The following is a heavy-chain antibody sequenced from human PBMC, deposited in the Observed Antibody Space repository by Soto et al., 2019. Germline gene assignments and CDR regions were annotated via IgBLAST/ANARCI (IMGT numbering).Heavy chain of an antibody. CDR1: GGTFSSYA. CDR2: IIPIFGTA. J-gene: IGHJ5*02. Sequence: QVQLVQSGAEVKKPGSSVKVSCKASGGTFSSYAISWVRQAPGQGLEWMGGIIPIFGTANYAQKFQGRVTITGDESTGTAYMDLGSMRSEATAVYYCARGSGSSSADWFDPWSQGTLVTVSS. CDR3: ARGSGSSSADWFDP. D-gene: IGHD6-13*01. V-gene: IGHV1-69*01.